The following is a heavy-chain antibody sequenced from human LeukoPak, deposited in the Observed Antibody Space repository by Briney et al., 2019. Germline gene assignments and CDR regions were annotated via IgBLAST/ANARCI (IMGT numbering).Heavy chain of an antibody. CDR2: TYYRSKWYY. D-gene: IGHD2-2*02. CDR3: TRTIAGYNDY. V-gene: IGHV6-1*01. CDR1: GDSVSSNSAA. Sequence: SQTLSLTCAISGDSVSSNSAAWDWTRQSPSRGLEWLGRTYYRSKWYYGYAVSVKSRITINPDTSKNQFSLQLNSVTPEDTAIYYCTRTIAGYNDYWCQGTLVTVSS. J-gene: IGHJ4*02.